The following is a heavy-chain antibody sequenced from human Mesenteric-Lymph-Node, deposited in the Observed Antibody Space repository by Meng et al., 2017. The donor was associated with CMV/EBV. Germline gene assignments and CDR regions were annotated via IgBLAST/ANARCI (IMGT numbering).Heavy chain of an antibody. Sequence: SLEIPCSASGFSLDDHDKHRVRQAPGKGLEWVPAIRWNSDSLGYAGAVKGRFTISRDNAKNSLYLQMNSLRVEDTALYYCAKDYRRTSVFYGLDVWGQGTTVTVSS. CDR2: IRWNSDSL. D-gene: IGHD2-2*01. V-gene: IGHV3-9*01. CDR1: GFSLDDHD. J-gene: IGHJ6*02. CDR3: AKDYRRTSVFYGLDV.